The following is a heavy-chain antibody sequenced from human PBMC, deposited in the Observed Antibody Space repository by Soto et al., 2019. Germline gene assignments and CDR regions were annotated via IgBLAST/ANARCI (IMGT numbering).Heavy chain of an antibody. CDR3: ARGPEYDILTGCDF. J-gene: IGHJ4*02. CDR1: GFTFSLSA. V-gene: IGHV3-23*04. D-gene: IGHD3-9*01. Sequence: EVQLVESGGGFVQPGESLRLSCAASGFTFSLSAMSWVRQAPGRGLEWVSSISGGGSSTDYAESVKGRFTISRDNSKNTVHLQMNSLSAEDTAVYYCARGPEYDILTGCDFWGLGALVTVSS. CDR2: ISGGGSST.